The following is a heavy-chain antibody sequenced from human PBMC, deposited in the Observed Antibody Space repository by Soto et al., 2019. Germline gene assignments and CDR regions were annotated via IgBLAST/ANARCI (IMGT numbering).Heavy chain of an antibody. CDR2: IHYSETT. D-gene: IGHD2-2*01. V-gene: IGHV4-39*01. CDR1: GVSISSGNYY. J-gene: IGHJ5*02. CDR3: ARHFVALPAARRLACFVR. Sequence: QLQLQESGPGLVKPSETLSLTCTVSGVSISSGNYYWGWIRQPPGKGLEWIGSIHYSETTHYNPSLKSRMTRSVDTSKRQLSLNLRSVTAADTALYHCARHFVALPAARRLACFVRWGQGTLVSVSS.